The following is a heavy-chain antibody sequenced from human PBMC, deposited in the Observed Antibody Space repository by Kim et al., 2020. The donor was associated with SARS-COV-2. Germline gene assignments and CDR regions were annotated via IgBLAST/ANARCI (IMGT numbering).Heavy chain of an antibody. CDR3: ARAEDRGYSSSWRFDY. J-gene: IGHJ4*02. D-gene: IGHD6-13*01. Sequence: SVKVSCKASGGTFSSYAISWVRQAPGQGLEWMGGIIPIFGTANYAQKFQGRVTITADESTSTAYMELSSLRSEDTAVYYCARAEDRGYSSSWRFDYWGQGTLVTVSS. CDR1: GGTFSSYA. V-gene: IGHV1-69*13. CDR2: IIPIFGTA.